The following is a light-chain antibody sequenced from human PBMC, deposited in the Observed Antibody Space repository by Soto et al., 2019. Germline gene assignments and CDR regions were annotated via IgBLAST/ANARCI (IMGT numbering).Light chain of an antibody. Sequence: EIVLTHSPGTLSLSPGERATLSCRASQSVTSNYLAWYQQKPGQAPRLLIYGASSRATGIPDRFSGSGSGTDFTLTISSLQSEDSAVYYCQHYIKWPWTFGQGTKVDNK. V-gene: IGKV3-20*01. CDR1: QSVTSNY. CDR3: QHYIKWPWT. J-gene: IGKJ1*01. CDR2: GAS.